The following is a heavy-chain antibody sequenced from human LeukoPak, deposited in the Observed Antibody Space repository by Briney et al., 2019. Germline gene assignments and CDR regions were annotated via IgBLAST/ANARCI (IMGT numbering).Heavy chain of an antibody. V-gene: IGHV2-70*11. CDR3: ARFPLAVAGLPYFDY. CDR2: IDWDDDK. J-gene: IGHJ4*02. D-gene: IGHD6-19*01. CDR1: GFSLSTSGMC. Sequence: SGPTLVNPTQTLTLTCTFSGFSLSTSGMCVSWIRQPPGKALEWLARIDWDDDKYYSTSLKTRLTISKDTSKNQVVLTTTNMDPVDTATYYCARFPLAVAGLPYFDYWGQGTLVTVSS.